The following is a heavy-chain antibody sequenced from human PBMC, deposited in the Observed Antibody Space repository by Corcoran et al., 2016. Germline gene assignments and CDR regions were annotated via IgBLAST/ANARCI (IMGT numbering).Heavy chain of an antibody. CDR1: GYTFTSYG. J-gene: IGHJ6*02. Sequence: QVQLVQSGAEVKKPGASVKVSCKASGYTFTSYGISWVRQAPGQGLEWMGWISAYNGNTNYAQKLQGRVTMTTDTSTSTAYMELRSLRSDDTAVYYWARERRPSTTVNYYYYGMDVWGQGTTVTVSS. V-gene: IGHV1-18*01. CDR3: ARERRPSTTVNYYYYGMDV. CDR2: ISAYNGNT. D-gene: IGHD4-17*01.